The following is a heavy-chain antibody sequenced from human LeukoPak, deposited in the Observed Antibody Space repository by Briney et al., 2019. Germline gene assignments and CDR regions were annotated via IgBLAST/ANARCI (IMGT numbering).Heavy chain of an antibody. D-gene: IGHD4-17*01. CDR3: ARDPLVRTVTTVPYYFDY. J-gene: IGHJ4*02. Sequence: GGSLRLSCAASGFTFSSYEMNWVRQAPGKGLEWVSYISSSGSTIYYADSVKGRFTISRDNAKNSLYLQMNSLRAEDTAVYYCARDPLVRTVTTVPYYFDYWGQGTLVTASS. V-gene: IGHV3-48*03. CDR1: GFTFSSYE. CDR2: ISSSGSTI.